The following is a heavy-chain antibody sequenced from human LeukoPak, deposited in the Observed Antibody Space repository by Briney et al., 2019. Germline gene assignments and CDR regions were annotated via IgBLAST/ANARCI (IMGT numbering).Heavy chain of an antibody. Sequence: SVKVSCKASGGTFSSYAISWVRQAPGQGLEWMGRIIPILGIANYAQKFQGRVTMTEDTSTDTAYMELSSLRSEDTAVYYCATLPEYWGQGTLVTVSS. CDR3: ATLPEY. CDR2: IIPILGIA. CDR1: GGTFSSYA. J-gene: IGHJ1*01. D-gene: IGHD1-14*01. V-gene: IGHV1-69*04.